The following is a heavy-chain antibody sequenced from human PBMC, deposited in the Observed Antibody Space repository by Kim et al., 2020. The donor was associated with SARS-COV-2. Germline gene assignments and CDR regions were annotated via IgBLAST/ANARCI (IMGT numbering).Heavy chain of an antibody. CDR1: GFTFSSYA. D-gene: IGHD3-22*01. CDR2: ISYDGSNK. CDR3: ARDDAVYYDSSGYYFGVDYYHFFGMDV. Sequence: GGSLRLSCAASGFTFSSYAMHWVRQAPGKGLEWVAVISYDGSNKYYADSVKGRFTISRDNSKNTLYLQMNSLRAEDTAVYYCARDDAVYYDSSGYYFGVDYYHFFGMDVWDQGTTVTVSS. V-gene: IGHV3-30*04. J-gene: IGHJ6*02.